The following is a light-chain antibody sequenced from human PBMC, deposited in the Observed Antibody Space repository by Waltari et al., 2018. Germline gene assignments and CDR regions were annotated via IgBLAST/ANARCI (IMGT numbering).Light chain of an antibody. Sequence: QSALTQPPSASGSPGPSVTISCTGTGSNVGGYNFVSWYQQHPGKAPKLMIYEVTKRPPGVPDRFSGSKSGNTASLTVSGFQPEDEAHYYCSSYAGNHGALGGGTKLTVL. CDR3: SSYAGNHGA. CDR1: GSNVGGYNF. CDR2: EVT. V-gene: IGLV2-8*01. J-gene: IGLJ2*01.